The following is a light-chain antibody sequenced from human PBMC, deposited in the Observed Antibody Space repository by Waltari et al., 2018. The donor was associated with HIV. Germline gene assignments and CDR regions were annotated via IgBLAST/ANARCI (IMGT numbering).Light chain of an antibody. J-gene: IGLJ2*01. Sequence: SYVLTQPPSVSVAPGQTARITCGGNNIGSKSVHWYQPKPGQAPVLVVYEDSDRPSVIPERFSGSNSGNTATLTISRVEAGDEADYYCQVWDSSSDHVVFGGGTKLPVL. V-gene: IGLV3-21*02. CDR2: EDS. CDR3: QVWDSSSDHVV. CDR1: NIGSKS.